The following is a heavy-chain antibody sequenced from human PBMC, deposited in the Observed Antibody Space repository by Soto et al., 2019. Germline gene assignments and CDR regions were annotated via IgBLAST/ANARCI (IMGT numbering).Heavy chain of an antibody. CDR1: GGSISSYY. CDR3: ARVGFLRYFDWSPMTN. D-gene: IGHD3-9*01. J-gene: IGHJ4*02. V-gene: IGHV4-59*01. CDR2: IYYSGST. Sequence: SETLSLTCTVSGGSISSYYWSWIRQPPGKGLEWIGYIYYSGSTNYNPSLKSRVTISVDTSKNQFSLKLSSVTAADTAVYYCARVGFLRYFDWSPMTNWGQGTLVTVPQ.